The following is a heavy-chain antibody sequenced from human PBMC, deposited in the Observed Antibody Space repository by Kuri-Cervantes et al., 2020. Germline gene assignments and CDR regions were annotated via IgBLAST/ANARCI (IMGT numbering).Heavy chain of an antibody. CDR3: ARDTYDFWCGYGYYYGMDV. J-gene: IGHJ6*02. CDR2: ISAYNGNT. V-gene: IGHV1-18*01. D-gene: IGHD3-3*01. Sequence: ASVKVSCKASGYTFTSYGISWVRQAPGQGLEWMGWISAYNGNTNYAQKLQGRVTMTTDTSTSTAYMELRSLRSDDTAVYYCARDTYDFWCGYGYYYGMDVWGQETMVTVSS. CDR1: GYTFTSYG.